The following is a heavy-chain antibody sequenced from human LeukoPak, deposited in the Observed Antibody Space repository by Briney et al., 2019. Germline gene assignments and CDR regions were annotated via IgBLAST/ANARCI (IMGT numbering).Heavy chain of an antibody. CDR2: IYTSGST. J-gene: IGHJ4*02. Sequence: SETLSLTCTVSGASISSYYWNWIRQPAGKGLEWIGRIYTSGSTNYNPSLKSRVTMSVDTSKNQFSLKLSSVTAADTAVYYCARDRGYSYGPYYFDYWGQGTLDTVSS. D-gene: IGHD5-18*01. V-gene: IGHV4-4*07. CDR1: GASISSYY. CDR3: ARDRGYSYGPYYFDY.